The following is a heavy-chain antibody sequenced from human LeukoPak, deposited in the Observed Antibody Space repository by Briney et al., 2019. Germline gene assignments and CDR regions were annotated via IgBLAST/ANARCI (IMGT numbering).Heavy chain of an antibody. J-gene: IGHJ5*02. CDR1: GGSISGYY. Sequence: SETLSLTCAVYGGSISGYYWSWIRQPPGKGLEWIGEINHSGSTNYNPSLKSRVTISVDTSKNQFSLKLSSVTAADTAVYYCARGVHYGLPYSWFDPWGQGTLVTVSS. D-gene: IGHD4-17*01. CDR3: ARGVHYGLPYSWFDP. V-gene: IGHV4-34*01. CDR2: INHSGST.